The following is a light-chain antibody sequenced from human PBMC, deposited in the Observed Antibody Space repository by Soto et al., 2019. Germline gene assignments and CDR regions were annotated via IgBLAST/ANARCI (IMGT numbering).Light chain of an antibody. CDR3: QQYDSSPGT. CDR2: GAS. V-gene: IGKV3-20*01. Sequence: EIVLTPSPGTLSLSPGERATLSCRASQSVSSSFLAWYQQKPGQAPRLLIYGASSRATGIPDRFSGSGSGADFTLTISRLETEDFAVFYCQQYDSSPGTFGQGTKVEIK. J-gene: IGKJ1*01. CDR1: QSVSSSF.